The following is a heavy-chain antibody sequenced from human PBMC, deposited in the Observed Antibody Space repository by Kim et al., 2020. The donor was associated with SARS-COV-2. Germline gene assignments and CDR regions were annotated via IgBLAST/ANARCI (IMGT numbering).Heavy chain of an antibody. CDR1: GFTFSSYE. V-gene: IGHV3-48*03. CDR3: AREPNYDFWSGYLPYYYGMDV. Sequence: GGSLRLSCAASGFTFSSYEMNWVRQAPGKGLEWVSYISSSGSTIYYADSVKGRFTISRDNAKNSLYLQMNSLRAEDTAVYYCAREPNYDFWSGYLPYYYGMDVWGQGTTVTVSS. J-gene: IGHJ6*02. CDR2: ISSSGSTI. D-gene: IGHD3-3*01.